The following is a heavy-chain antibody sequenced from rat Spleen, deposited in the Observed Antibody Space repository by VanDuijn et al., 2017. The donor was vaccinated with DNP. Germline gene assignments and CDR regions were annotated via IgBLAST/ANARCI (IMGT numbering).Heavy chain of an antibody. CDR1: GFSLTTYG. CDR3: ARWFPPYWFFDF. CDR2: IWSGGNT. Sequence: QVQLKESGPGLVQPSRTLSLTCTVSGFSLTTYGVSWVRQPPGKGLEWIAAIWSGGNTYYNSTLKSRLSISRDTSKSQVLLKMESLQTEDTAMYFCARWFPPYWFFDFWGPGTMVTVSS. D-gene: IGHD1-12*03. V-gene: IGHV2S8*01. J-gene: IGHJ1*01.